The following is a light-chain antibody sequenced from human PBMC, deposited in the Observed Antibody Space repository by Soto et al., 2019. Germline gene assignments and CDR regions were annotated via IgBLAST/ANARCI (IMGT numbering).Light chain of an antibody. V-gene: IGLV1-44*01. CDR1: SSNIGSKT. CDR2: SNN. J-gene: IGLJ2*01. CDR3: ATWDDSLSGL. Sequence: QSVLTQPPSASGTPGKRVTISCSGSSSNIGSKTVHWYQQLPGTAPKLLIYSNNQRPSGVPDRFSGSKSGTSASLAISGLQSEDEADYYCATWDDSLSGLFGGGTKLTVL.